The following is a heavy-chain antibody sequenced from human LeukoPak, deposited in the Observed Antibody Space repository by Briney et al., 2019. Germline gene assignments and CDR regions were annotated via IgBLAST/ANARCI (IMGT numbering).Heavy chain of an antibody. J-gene: IGHJ5*02. CDR1: GASVINYS. CDR3: ARLLWSGYSGPNWFDP. CDR2: IYTGGST. D-gene: IGHD3-3*01. Sequence: SETLSLTCTVSGASVINYSWSWLRQPAGKGLEWIGRIYTGGSTNYNPSLKSRVTMSVDTSKNQFSLNITSVTAADTAVYYCARLLWSGYSGPNWFDPWGQGTLVTVSS. V-gene: IGHV4-4*07.